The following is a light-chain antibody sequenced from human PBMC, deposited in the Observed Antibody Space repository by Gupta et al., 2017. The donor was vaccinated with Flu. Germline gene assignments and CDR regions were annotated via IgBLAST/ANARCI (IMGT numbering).Light chain of an antibody. CDR1: SGGIGTYNR. V-gene: IGLV2-18*02. Sequence: QSALTQPPSVSGSPGQSVTISCTGTSGGIGTYNRVSWYQQPPGTAPKLMIYEVSSRPSGVPDRFSASKSGNTASLTISGLQGEDEADYYCTSYTSSYTYVFGTGTKVTVL. J-gene: IGLJ1*01. CDR2: EVS. CDR3: TSYTSSYTYV.